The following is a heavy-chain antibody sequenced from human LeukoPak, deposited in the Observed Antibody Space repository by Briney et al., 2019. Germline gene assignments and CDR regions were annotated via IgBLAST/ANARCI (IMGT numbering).Heavy chain of an antibody. D-gene: IGHD3-22*01. V-gene: IGHV3-7*04. CDR2: IKQDGSEK. J-gene: IGHJ4*02. CDR3: ARGPRYYYDSSGYTKY. Sequence: GGSLRLSCVASGFSFSSYWMSWVRQAPGKGPEWVASIKQDGSEKYYVDSVKGRFTISRDNAKNSLYLQMNSLRAEDTAVYYCARGPRYYYDSSGYTKYWGQGTLVTVSS. CDR1: GFSFSSYW.